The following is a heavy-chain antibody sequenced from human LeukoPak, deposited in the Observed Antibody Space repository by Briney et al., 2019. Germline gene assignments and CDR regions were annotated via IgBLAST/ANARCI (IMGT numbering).Heavy chain of an antibody. Sequence: GGSLRLSCAASGFTFSSYGMHWVRQAPGKGLEWVAVIWYDGSNKYYADSVKGRFTISRDNSKNTLYLQMNSLRAEDTAVYYCAKEVDDWLSPFDYWGQGTLVTVSS. V-gene: IGHV3-33*06. CDR3: AKEVDDWLSPFDY. J-gene: IGHJ4*02. CDR1: GFTFSSYG. D-gene: IGHD3-9*01. CDR2: IWYDGSNK.